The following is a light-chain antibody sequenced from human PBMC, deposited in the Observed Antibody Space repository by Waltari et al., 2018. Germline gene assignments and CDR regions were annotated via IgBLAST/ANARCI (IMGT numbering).Light chain of an antibody. CDR2: DAS. V-gene: IGKV3-11*01. CDR1: QSVNTY. Sequence: EIVLTQSPATLSLSPGESATLSCRASQSVNTYLAWYQQKPGQAPRLLIYDASNRATGIAARFVGSGSGTDFTLTISSVEAEDFAVYYCQERSNWPGGSFGGGTKVDIK. J-gene: IGKJ4*01. CDR3: QERSNWPGGS.